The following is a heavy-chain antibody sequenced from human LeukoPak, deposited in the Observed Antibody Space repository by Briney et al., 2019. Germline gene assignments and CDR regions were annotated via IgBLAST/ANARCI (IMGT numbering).Heavy chain of an antibody. CDR1: GYTFTGYY. V-gene: IGHV1-2*02. J-gene: IGHJ3*02. CDR3: AMRYNWNYVDAFDI. Sequence: ASVKVSCKASGYTFTGYYMHWVRQAPGQGLEWMGWINPNSGGTNYAQKFQGRVTMTRDTSISTAYMELSRLRSDDTAVYYCAMRYNWNYVDAFDIWGQGTMVTVSS. D-gene: IGHD1-7*01. CDR2: INPNSGGT.